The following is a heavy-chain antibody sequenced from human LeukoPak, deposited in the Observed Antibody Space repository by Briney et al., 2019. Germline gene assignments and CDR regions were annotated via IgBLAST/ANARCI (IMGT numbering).Heavy chain of an antibody. V-gene: IGHV3-23*01. Sequence: PGGSLRLSCAASGFTFSSYAMSWVRQAPGKGLEWVSAISGSGGSTYYADSVKGRFTISRDNSKNTLYLQMNSLRAEDTAVYYCAKDRFGELHPSSTPSYWGQGTLVTVSS. D-gene: IGHD3-10*01. CDR2: ISGSGGST. CDR3: AKDRFGELHPSSTPSY. J-gene: IGHJ4*02. CDR1: GFTFSSYA.